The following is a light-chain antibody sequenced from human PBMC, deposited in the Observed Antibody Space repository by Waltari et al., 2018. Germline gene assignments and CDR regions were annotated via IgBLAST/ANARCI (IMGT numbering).Light chain of an antibody. V-gene: IGLV2-23*01. Sequence: QSALTQPASVSGSPGQSITISSTGTSSDVGSYNLVSWYQQHPGKAPKLMIYEGSKRPSGVSNRFSGSKSGNTASLTISGLQAEDEADYYCCSYAGSSTPPVVFGGGTKLTVL. J-gene: IGLJ2*01. CDR3: CSYAGSSTPPVV. CDR1: SSDVGSYNL. CDR2: EGS.